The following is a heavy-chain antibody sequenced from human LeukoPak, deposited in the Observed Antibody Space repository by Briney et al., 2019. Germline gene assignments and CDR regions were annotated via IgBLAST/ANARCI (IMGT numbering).Heavy chain of an antibody. CDR1: GFTFGDYA. Sequence: GGSLRLSCTASGFTFGDYAMSWVRQAPGKGLEWVGFIRSKAYGGTTEYAASVKGRFTITRDDSKSIAYLQMNSLKTEDTAVYYCTRERMVRGNSNWFDPWGQGTLVTVSS. CDR2: IRSKAYGGTT. D-gene: IGHD3-10*01. CDR3: TRERMVRGNSNWFDP. V-gene: IGHV3-49*04. J-gene: IGHJ5*02.